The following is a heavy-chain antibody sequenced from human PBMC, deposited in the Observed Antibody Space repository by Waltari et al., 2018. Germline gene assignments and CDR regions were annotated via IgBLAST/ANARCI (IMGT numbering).Heavy chain of an antibody. D-gene: IGHD3-16*02. CDR2: VGPEDGET. Sequence: EVQLVQSGAEVKKPGATVKISCKVSGYTFTDYYMHWVQQATGKGLEWMGLVGPEDGETIYAEKFQGRVTTTADTSTDTAYMELSSLRSEDTAVYYCATSAPLGELSLPSHWGQGTLVTVSS. CDR1: GYTFTDYY. CDR3: ATSAPLGELSLPSH. V-gene: IGHV1-69-2*01. J-gene: IGHJ4*02.